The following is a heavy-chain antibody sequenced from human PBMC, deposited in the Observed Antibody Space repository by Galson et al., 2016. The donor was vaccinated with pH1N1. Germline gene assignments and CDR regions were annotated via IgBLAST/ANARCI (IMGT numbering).Heavy chain of an antibody. D-gene: IGHD5-18*01. CDR2: ISGSGGST. CDR3: AKHPYYVDTSKIDY. V-gene: IGHV3-23*01. J-gene: IGHJ4*02. CDR1: GFTFSSYG. Sequence: SLRLSCAASGFTFSSYGMTWVRQAPGKGLQWVSTISGSGGSTYYADSVKGRFTISRDNSKNTVYLQMNSLRADDAAVYYCAKHPYYVDTSKIDYWGQGTLVSVSS.